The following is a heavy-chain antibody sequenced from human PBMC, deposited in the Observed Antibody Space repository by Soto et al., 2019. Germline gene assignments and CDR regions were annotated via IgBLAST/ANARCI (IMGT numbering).Heavy chain of an antibody. CDR2: ISSSGSAI. CDR3: AGANLLNSSSSVHYGMDV. V-gene: IGHV3-11*01. D-gene: IGHD6-6*01. Sequence: GGSLRLSCAASGFTFSDYYMSWIRQAPGKGLEWVSYISSSGSAIYYADSVKGRFTISRDNAKNSLYLQMNSLRAEDTAVYYCAGANLLNSSSSVHYGMDVWGQGTTVTVSS. CDR1: GFTFSDYY. J-gene: IGHJ6*02.